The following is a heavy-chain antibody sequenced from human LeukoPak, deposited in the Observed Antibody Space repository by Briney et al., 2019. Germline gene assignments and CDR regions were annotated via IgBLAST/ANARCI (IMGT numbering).Heavy chain of an antibody. Sequence: SETLCLTCTVSGGSISSHYWSWIRQPPGKGLEWIGYIYYSGSTNYNPSLKSRATISVDTSKNQFSLKLSSVTAADTAVYYCARSPVATVFDYWGQGTLVTVSS. J-gene: IGHJ4*02. V-gene: IGHV4-59*11. CDR1: GGSISSHY. CDR3: ARSPVATVFDY. D-gene: IGHD5-12*01. CDR2: IYYSGST.